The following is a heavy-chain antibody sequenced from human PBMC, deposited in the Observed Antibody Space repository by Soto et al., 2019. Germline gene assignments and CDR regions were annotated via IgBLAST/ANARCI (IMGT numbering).Heavy chain of an antibody. CDR2: ISGRDDST. D-gene: IGHD4-17*01. Sequence: GGSLRLSCAASGFTIRSYAMSWVRQAPGKGLEWVSGISGRDDSTYHADSVKGRFTISRDNSKNTLYLEMNSLRAEDTALYYCARRSSTPRCFADWGQGTLVTVSS. CDR1: GFTIRSYA. J-gene: IGHJ4*02. CDR3: ARRSSTPRCFAD. V-gene: IGHV3-23*01.